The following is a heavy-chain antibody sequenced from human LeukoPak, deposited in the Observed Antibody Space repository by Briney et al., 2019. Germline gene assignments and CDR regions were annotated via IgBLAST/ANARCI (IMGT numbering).Heavy chain of an antibody. J-gene: IGHJ6*02. V-gene: IGHV4-31*03. D-gene: IGHD4-11*01. CDR3: ARDRGDDYSNYYYYGMDV. Sequence: SETLSLTCTVSGGSISSSSYYWGWIRQPPGKGLEWLGYIYYSGSTFYNPSLKSRVIISVDTSKNQFSLKLSSVTAADTAVYYCARDRGDDYSNYYYYGMDVWGQGTTVTVSS. CDR1: GGSISSSSYY. CDR2: IYYSGST.